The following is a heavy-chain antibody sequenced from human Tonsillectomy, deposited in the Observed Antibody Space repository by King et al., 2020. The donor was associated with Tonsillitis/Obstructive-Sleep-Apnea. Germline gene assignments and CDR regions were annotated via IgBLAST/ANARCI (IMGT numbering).Heavy chain of an antibody. J-gene: IGHJ5*02. CDR2: IYYSGST. Sequence: QLQESGPGLVKPSETLSLTCTVSGGSVSSGGYFWSWIRQPPGKGLEWIAYIYYSGSTKYSPSLKSRVTISVDTSKNQFSLKLSSVTAADTAVYYCARVSIPGIATRSTLFDPWGQGTLVTVSS. V-gene: IGHV4-61*08. D-gene: IGHD6-6*01. CDR3: ARVSIPGIATRSTLFDP. CDR1: GGSVSSGGYF.